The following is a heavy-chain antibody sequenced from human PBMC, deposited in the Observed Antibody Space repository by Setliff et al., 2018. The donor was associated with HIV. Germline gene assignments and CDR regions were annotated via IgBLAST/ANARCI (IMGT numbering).Heavy chain of an antibody. CDR3: ARHGTWNSQRFHFDY. V-gene: IGHV4-59*08. CDR2: IYSTGDT. Sequence: NPSETLSLTCSVSGGSISNFYWSWIRQPPGKGLEWVGHIYSTGDTNYNPSLKSRVTLSADTSKNQLSLSLTSVTAADTAVYYCARHGTWNSQRFHFDYWGQGTPVTVSS. J-gene: IGHJ4*02. CDR1: GGSISNFY. D-gene: IGHD1-7*01.